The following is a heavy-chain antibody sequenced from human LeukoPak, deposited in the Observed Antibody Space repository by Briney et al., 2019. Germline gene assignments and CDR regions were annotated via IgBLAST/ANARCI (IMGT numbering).Heavy chain of an antibody. CDR3: ARGGFNRFDS. Sequence: PGRSLRLSCVVSGFTFSDYWMSWVRQAPGRGPECAANIRDDGGEKHYVDSVEGRFTIFRDNAQKSLYLQMNSPRAEDTAVYYCARGGFNRFDSWGQGTLVTVSS. D-gene: IGHD2-15*01. CDR1: GFTFSDYW. J-gene: IGHJ5*01. CDR2: IRDDGGEK. V-gene: IGHV3-7*03.